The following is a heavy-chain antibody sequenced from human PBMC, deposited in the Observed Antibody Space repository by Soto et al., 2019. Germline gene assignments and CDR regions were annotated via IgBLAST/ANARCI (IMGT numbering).Heavy chain of an antibody. CDR1: VLTLNSTA. V-gene: IGHV1-58*02. D-gene: IGHD2-2*01. Sequence: GTSVKVCCKTPVLTLNSTARQWAGQARKQSLGWIGWIVVGRGHTNYAQKFQERVTITRDMSTSTAYMELSSLRSEDTAMYYCAAASSTSGGYYGMDVWGQGTTVTVSS. J-gene: IGHJ6*02. CDR2: IVVGRGHT. CDR3: AAASSTSGGYYGMDV.